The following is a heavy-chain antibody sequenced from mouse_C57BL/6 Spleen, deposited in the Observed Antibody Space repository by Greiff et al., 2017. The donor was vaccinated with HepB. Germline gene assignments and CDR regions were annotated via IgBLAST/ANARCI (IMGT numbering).Heavy chain of an antibody. V-gene: IGHV1-76*01. CDR1: GYTFTDYY. CDR2: IYPGSGNT. J-gene: IGHJ4*01. Sequence: QVQLQQSGAELVRPGASVKLSCKASGYTFTDYYINWVKQRPGQGLEWIARIYPGSGNTYYNEKFKGKATLTAEKSSSTAYMQRSRLTAEDSAVYFGARSYYGSSHAMDYWGQGTSVTVSS. D-gene: IGHD1-1*01. CDR3: ARSYYGSSHAMDY.